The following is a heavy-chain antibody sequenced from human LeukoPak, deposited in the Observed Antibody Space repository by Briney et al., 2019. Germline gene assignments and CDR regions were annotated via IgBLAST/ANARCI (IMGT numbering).Heavy chain of an antibody. D-gene: IGHD6-19*01. CDR2: IKQDGSEK. V-gene: IGHV3-7*01. Sequence: GGSLRLSCAGSGFIFSSYWMSWVRQAPGKGLEWVANIKQDGSEKNYVDSVKGRLTISRDNAKNSLYLQMNSLKAGDTAVYYCARDLNSGWRPVDYWGQGTLVTVSS. J-gene: IGHJ4*02. CDR1: GFIFSSYW. CDR3: ARDLNSGWRPVDY.